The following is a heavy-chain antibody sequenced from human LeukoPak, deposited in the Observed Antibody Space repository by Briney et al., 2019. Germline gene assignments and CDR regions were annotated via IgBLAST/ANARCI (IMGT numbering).Heavy chain of an antibody. J-gene: IGHJ4*02. CDR3: TKGTIWLPFDY. D-gene: IGHD5-18*01. CDR2: ISGSGGST. CDR1: GFTFSNYA. V-gene: IGHV3-23*01. Sequence: GGSLRLSCAASGFTFSNYAMSWARQAPGKGLEWVSAISGSGGSTYYADSVRGRFTISRDNSKNTLYLQMNSLRAEDTAVYYCTKGTIWLPFDYWGQGTLVTVSS.